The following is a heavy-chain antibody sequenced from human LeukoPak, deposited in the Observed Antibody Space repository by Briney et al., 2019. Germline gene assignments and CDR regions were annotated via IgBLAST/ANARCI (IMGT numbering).Heavy chain of an antibody. CDR3: AKDGPPLSIAATFDY. V-gene: IGHV3-23*01. CDR1: GFTYSNYA. CDR2: ISGDGDNT. D-gene: IGHD6-6*01. J-gene: IGHJ4*02. Sequence: GGSLRLSCTASGFTYSNYAMSWVRQAPGKGLEWVALISGDGDNTYHADSVKGRFTISRDNSKNTLYLQMSSLRAEDTAVYYCAKDGPPLSIAATFDYWGQGTLVTVSS.